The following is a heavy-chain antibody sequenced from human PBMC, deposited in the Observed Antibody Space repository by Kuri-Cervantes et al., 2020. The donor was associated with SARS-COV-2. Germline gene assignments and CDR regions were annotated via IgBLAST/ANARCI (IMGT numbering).Heavy chain of an antibody. V-gene: IGHV3-23*01. CDR2: ISGSGGST. D-gene: IGHD3-10*01. CDR3: AKPGITMVRGVIYWFDP. J-gene: IGHJ5*02. Sequence: GESLKISCAASGFTFSSYAMSWVRQAPGKGLEWVSAISGSGGSTCYADSVRGRFTISRDNSKNTLYLQMNSLRAEDTAVYYCAKPGITMVRGVIYWFDPWGQGTLVTVSS. CDR1: GFTFSSYA.